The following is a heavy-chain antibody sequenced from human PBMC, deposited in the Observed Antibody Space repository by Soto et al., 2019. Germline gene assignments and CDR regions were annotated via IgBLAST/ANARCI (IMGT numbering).Heavy chain of an antibody. Sequence: EVQLLESGGGLVQPGGSLRLSCAASGFTFSSSAMDWVRQAPGKGLEWVAVIDGSGGDKSFADSVKVRFSISRDNSKKMLYLHMHSLRAEDTATYYCEKEMVAAAYVETSPFDLWGQGTLVTVSS. J-gene: IGHJ4*02. CDR2: IDGSGGDK. CDR1: GFTFSSSA. D-gene: IGHD2-15*01. V-gene: IGHV3-23*01. CDR3: EKEMVAAAYVETSPFDL.